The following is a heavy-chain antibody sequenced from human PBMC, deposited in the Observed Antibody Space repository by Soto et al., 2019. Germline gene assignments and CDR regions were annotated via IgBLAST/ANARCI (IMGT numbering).Heavy chain of an antibody. CDR2: VYYSGSA. V-gene: IGHV4-39*01. CDR3: VRHAPYRSGWANWNDY. Sequence: QLQLQESGPGLVKPSETLSLTCTVSGASISSSTFYWGWIRQPPGKGLEWIGTVYYSGSAYYNPSLKSRLTISVDTSKNQFSLTLSSVTAADTALYYCVRHAPYRSGWANWNDYWGQGTLVTVSS. J-gene: IGHJ4*02. D-gene: IGHD6-19*01. CDR1: GASISSSTFY.